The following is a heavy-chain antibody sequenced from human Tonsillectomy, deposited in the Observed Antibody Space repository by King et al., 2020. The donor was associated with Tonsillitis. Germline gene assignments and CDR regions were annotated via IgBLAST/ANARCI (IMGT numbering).Heavy chain of an antibody. CDR3: ARGGCSGGSCYSGIWFAP. J-gene: IGHJ5*02. CDR2: IYNSGST. Sequence: VQLQESGPGLVKPSETLSLTCTVSGGPITSYYWNWIRQPPGKGLEWIGYIYNSGSTNYNPSLKSRVSISVDTSMKQFSLKLTSVTAADTAVYYCARGGCSGGSCYSGIWFAPWGQGTLVTVSS. V-gene: IGHV4-59*01. CDR1: GGPITSYY. D-gene: IGHD2-15*01.